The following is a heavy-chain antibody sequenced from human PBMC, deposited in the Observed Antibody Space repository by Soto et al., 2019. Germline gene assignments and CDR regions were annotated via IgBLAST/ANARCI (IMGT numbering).Heavy chain of an antibody. V-gene: IGHV3-30-3*01. CDR3: ARDPSRMIVVP. CDR2: ISYDGSNK. CDR1: GFTFSSYA. D-gene: IGHD3-22*01. Sequence: PGGSLRLSCAASGFTFSSYAMHWVRQAPGKGLEWVAVISYDGSNKYYADSVKGRFTISRDNSKNTLYLQMNSLRAEDTAVYYCARDPSRMIVVPWGQGTLVTVSS. J-gene: IGHJ4*02.